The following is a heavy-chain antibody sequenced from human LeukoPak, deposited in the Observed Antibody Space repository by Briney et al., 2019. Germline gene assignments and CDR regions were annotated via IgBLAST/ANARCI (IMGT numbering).Heavy chain of an antibody. J-gene: IGHJ3*02. V-gene: IGHV3-20*04. CDR2: INWNGYST. CDR3: ARVSQFLEWKVAFDI. D-gene: IGHD3-3*01. CDR1: AFTFDDYA. Sequence: GGSLRLSCTASAFTFDDYAMSWVRQAPGKGLEWVSGINWNGYSTGYSDSVKGRFTISRDNAKNSLYLQMNSLRAEDTALYYCARVSQFLEWKVAFDIWGQGTMVTVSS.